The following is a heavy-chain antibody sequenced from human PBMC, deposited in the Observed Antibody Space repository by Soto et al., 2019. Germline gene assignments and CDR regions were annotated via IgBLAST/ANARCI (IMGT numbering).Heavy chain of an antibody. CDR3: ARDGSGSYFWFDP. D-gene: IGHD3-10*01. CDR1: GFTFSSYG. CDR2: IWYDGSNK. Sequence: QVQLVESGGGVVQPGRSLRLSCAASGFTFSSYGMHWVRQAPGKGLEWVAVIWYDGSNKYYADSVKGRFTISRDNSKNTLYLQMNSLRAEDTAVYYCARDGSGSYFWFDPWGQGTLVTVSS. J-gene: IGHJ5*02. V-gene: IGHV3-33*01.